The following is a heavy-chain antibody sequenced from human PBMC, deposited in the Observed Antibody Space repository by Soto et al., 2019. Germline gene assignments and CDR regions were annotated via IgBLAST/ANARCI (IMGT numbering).Heavy chain of an antibody. J-gene: IGHJ4*02. Sequence: QVQLQESGPGLVKPSETLSLTCTVSGGSISSYYWSWIRQPPGKGLEWIGYIYNSGRTNYNPSLKSRVTISVDTSKYQFSLKLSSVTAADTAVYYCARRYGYSFDYWGQGTLVTVSS. CDR3: ARRYGYSFDY. CDR1: GGSISSYY. V-gene: IGHV4-59*08. CDR2: IYNSGRT. D-gene: IGHD1-1*01.